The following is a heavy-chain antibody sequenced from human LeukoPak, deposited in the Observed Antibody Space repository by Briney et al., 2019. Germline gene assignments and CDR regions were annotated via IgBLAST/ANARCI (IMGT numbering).Heavy chain of an antibody. V-gene: IGHV4-4*07. CDR2: IYTSGST. CDR3: ARAPPSYCGGDCYGGVSGDY. Sequence: SEALSLTCTVSGGSISGYYWSWLRQPAGKGLEWMGRIYTSGSTNYTPSIKSRVTMSIDTTNNQFCLRLSSVPAADTAVYYCARAPPSYCGGDCYGGVSGDYWGQGTLVTVSS. D-gene: IGHD2-21*02. J-gene: IGHJ4*02. CDR1: GGSISGYY.